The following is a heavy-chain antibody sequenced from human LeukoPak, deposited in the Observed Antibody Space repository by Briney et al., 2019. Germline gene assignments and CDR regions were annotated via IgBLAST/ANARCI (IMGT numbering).Heavy chain of an antibody. CDR2: IYYSGST. V-gene: IGHV4-59*08. D-gene: IGHD6-13*01. CDR1: GVSISSYY. J-gene: IGHJ4*02. Sequence: PSETLSLTCTVYGVSISSYYWSWIRQPPGKGLEWIGYIYYSGSTNYNPSLKSRVTISVDTSKNQFSLKLSSVTAADTAVYYCARRPGQQHYFDYWGQGTLVTVSS. CDR3: ARRPGQQHYFDY.